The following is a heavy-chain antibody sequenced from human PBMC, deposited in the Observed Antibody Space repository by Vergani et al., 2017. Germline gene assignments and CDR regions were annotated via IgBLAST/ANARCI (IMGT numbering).Heavy chain of an antibody. D-gene: IGHD3-10*01. CDR1: GGSFSGYY. CDR3: ARRNYYGSGSYGY. CDR2: INHSGST. V-gene: IGHV4-34*01. J-gene: IGHJ4*02. Sequence: QVQLQQWGAGLLKPSETLSLTCAVYGGSFSGYYWSWIRQPPGKGLEWLGEINHSGSTNYNPSLKSRVTISVDTSKNQFSLKLSSVTAADTAVYYCARRNYYGSGSYGYWGQGTLVTVSS.